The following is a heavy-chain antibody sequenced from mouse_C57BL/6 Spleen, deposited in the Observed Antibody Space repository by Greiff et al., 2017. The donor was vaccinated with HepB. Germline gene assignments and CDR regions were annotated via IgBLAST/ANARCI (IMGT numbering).Heavy chain of an antibody. CDR2: IDPSDSYT. Sequence: VQLQQSGAELVKPGASVKLSCKASGYTFTSYWMQWVKQRPGQGLEWIGEIDPSDSYTNYNQKFKGKATLTVDTSSSTAYMQLSSLTSEDSAVYYCAKGSSGYIAYWGQGTLVTVSA. CDR3: AKGSSGYIAY. J-gene: IGHJ3*01. V-gene: IGHV1-50*01. D-gene: IGHD3-2*02. CDR1: GYTFTSYW.